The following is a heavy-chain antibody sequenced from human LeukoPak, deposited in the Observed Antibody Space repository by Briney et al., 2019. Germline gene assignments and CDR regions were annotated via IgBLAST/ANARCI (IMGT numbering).Heavy chain of an antibody. CDR2: INPSGGST. CDR3: ARDGGARRQQLVMGWFDP. D-gene: IGHD6-13*01. V-gene: IGHV1-46*01. J-gene: IGHJ5*02. Sequence: ASVKVSCKASGYTFTSYYMHWVRQAPGQGLEWMGIINPSGGSTSYAQKFQGRVTMTRDTSTSTVYMELSSLRSEDTAVYYCARDGGARRQQLVMGWFDPWGQGTLSPSPQ. CDR1: GYTFTSYY.